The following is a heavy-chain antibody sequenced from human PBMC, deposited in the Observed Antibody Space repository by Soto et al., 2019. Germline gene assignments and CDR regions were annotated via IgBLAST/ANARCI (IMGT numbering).Heavy chain of an antibody. CDR2: IYYSGST. J-gene: IGHJ4*02. D-gene: IGHD4-17*01. CDR1: GGSISSSSYY. V-gene: IGHV4-39*01. CDR3: ARTPQARGLRGYFDY. Sequence: SETLSLTCTVSGGSISSSSYYWGWIRQPPGKGLEWIGSIYYSGSTYYNPSLKSRVTISVDTSKNQFSLKLSSVAAADTAVYYCARTPQARGLRGYFDYWGQGTLVTVSS.